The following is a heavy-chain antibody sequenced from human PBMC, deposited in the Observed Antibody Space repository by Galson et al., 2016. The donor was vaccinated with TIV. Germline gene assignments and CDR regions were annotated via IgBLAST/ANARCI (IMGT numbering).Heavy chain of an antibody. CDR2: IRYDGSNK. Sequence: SLRLSCAASGFTFSSYAITWVRQAPGKGLEWVAFIRYDGSNKYYADSVKGRFTISRDNSMNTLYLQMNSLRAEDTAVYYCAKDSGSYFSYWYFDLWGRGTLVTVSS. V-gene: IGHV3-30*02. J-gene: IGHJ2*01. CDR1: GFTFSSYA. D-gene: IGHD3-10*01. CDR3: AKDSGSYFSYWYFDL.